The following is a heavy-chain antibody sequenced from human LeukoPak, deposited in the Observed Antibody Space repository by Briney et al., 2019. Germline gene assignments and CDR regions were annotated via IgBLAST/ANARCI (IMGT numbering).Heavy chain of an antibody. D-gene: IGHD6-13*01. J-gene: IGHJ6*02. CDR1: GFTFSSYA. CDR2: ISYDGSNK. V-gene: IGHV3-30-3*01. CDR3: ASPYSSSWSKYYYYYYGMDV. Sequence: GGSLRLSCAASGFTFSSYAMHWVRQAPGKGLEWVAVISYDGSNKYYVDSVKGRFTISRDNSKNTLYLQMNSLRAEDTAVYYCASPYSSSWSKYYYYYYGMDVWGQGTTVTVSS.